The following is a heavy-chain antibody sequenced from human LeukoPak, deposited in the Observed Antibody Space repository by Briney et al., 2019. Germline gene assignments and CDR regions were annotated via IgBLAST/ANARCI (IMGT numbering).Heavy chain of an antibody. D-gene: IGHD2-15*01. CDR3: ARDCGGSCYHSVQYYFDY. CDR2: IYYSGST. CDR1: GGSISSSSYY. J-gene: IGHJ4*02. Sequence: PSETLSLTCTVSGGSISSSSYYWGWIRQPPGKGLEWIGSIYYSGSTYYNPSLKSRVTISVDTSKNQFSLKLSSVTAADTAVYYCARDCGGSCYHSVQYYFDYWGQGTLVTVSS. V-gene: IGHV4-39*07.